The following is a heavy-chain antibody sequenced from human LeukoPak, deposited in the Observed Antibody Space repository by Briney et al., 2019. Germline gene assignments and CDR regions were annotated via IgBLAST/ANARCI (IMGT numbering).Heavy chain of an antibody. Sequence: SVKVPCKASRGTFSSYAISWVRQAPGQGLEWMGRIIPILGIANYAQKFQGRVTITRNTSRSTAYMELSSLRSEDTAVYYCARGVNSDYWGQGTLVTASS. CDR2: IIPILGIA. CDR3: ARGVNSDY. J-gene: IGHJ4*02. V-gene: IGHV1-69*04. CDR1: RGTFSSYA.